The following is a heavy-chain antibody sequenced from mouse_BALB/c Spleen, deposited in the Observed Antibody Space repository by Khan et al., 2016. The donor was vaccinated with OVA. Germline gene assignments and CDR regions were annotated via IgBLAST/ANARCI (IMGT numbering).Heavy chain of an antibody. Sequence: EVQLVESGGGLVQPGGSLKLSCAASGFTFSSYGMSWVRQTPDKRLELVATINSNGGSTYYPDSVKGRFTISRDNAKITLYLQMSSLKSEDTAMYYCARGGITTVVGGYYAMDYWGQGTSVTVSS. D-gene: IGHD1-1*01. V-gene: IGHV5-6-3*01. CDR1: GFTFSSYG. CDR3: ARGGITTVVGGYYAMDY. CDR2: INSNGGST. J-gene: IGHJ4*01.